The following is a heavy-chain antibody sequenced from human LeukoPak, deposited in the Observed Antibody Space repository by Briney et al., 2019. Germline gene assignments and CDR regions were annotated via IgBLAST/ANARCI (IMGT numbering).Heavy chain of an antibody. CDR2: ISYDGRNK. V-gene: IGHV3-30*18. J-gene: IGHJ5*02. D-gene: IGHD3-22*01. CDR3: AKAQGDYYYDSSGYYDWFDP. Sequence: GGSLRLSCAASGFTFSSYEMNWVRQAPGKGLEWVAVISYDGRNKYYADSVKGRFTISRDNSKNTLYLQMNRLRAEDTAVYYCAKAQGDYYYDSSGYYDWFDPWGQGTLVTVSS. CDR1: GFTFSSYE.